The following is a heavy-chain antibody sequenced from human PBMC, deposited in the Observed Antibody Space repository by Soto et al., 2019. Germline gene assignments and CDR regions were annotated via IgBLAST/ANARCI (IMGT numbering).Heavy chain of an antibody. J-gene: IGHJ4*02. CDR1: GGSITSSSHY. Sequence: SETLSLTCTVSGGSITSSSHYWGWIRQPPGKGLECIGNIYYDGNTYYNPSLKSRVTISLDTSKYQFSLRLNTVTAADTAVYYCARSSITPRLFMYPFDYWGQGTLVTVSS. CDR2: IYYDGNT. D-gene: IGHD6-6*01. V-gene: IGHV4-39*01. CDR3: ARSSITPRLFMYPFDY.